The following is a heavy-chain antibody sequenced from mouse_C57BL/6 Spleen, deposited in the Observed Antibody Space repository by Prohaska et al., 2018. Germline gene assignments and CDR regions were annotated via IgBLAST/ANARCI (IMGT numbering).Heavy chain of an antibody. CDR2: ISSCGDYI. Sequence: LEWVAYISSCGDYIYYADTVNGRFTISRDNARNTLYLQMSSLKSEDTAMYYCTRGGITGSYAMDYWGQGTSVTVSS. V-gene: IGHV5-9-1*02. J-gene: IGHJ4*01. D-gene: IGHD4-1*01. CDR3: TRGGITGSYAMDY.